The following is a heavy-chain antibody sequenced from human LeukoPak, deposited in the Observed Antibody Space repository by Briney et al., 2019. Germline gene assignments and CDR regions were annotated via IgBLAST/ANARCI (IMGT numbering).Heavy chain of an antibody. CDR1: GFTFDDYA. V-gene: IGHV3-20*04. D-gene: IGHD3-3*01. CDR2: INWNRGST. J-gene: IGHJ4*02. CDR3: ARVKGSGYRNSIDY. Sequence: GGSLRLSCAASGFTFDDYAMNWVRQAPGKGLEWVSGINWNRGSTYYRDPVKGRFTISRDNAKNSLYLQMNSLRAEDTALYYCARVKGSGYRNSIDYWGQGTLVTVSS.